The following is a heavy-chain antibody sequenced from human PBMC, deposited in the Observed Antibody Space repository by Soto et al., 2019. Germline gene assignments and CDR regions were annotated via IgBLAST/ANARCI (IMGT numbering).Heavy chain of an antibody. Sequence: PGGSLRLSCAASGFPFNNAWMSWVRQAPGKGLEWVGRIKSKTDGGSTDHAAPVKGRFIISRDDSKNTLYLQMNSLKTEDTAVYFCSTDHQIDYIWGTYRSPPSDYWGQGTLVPVSS. J-gene: IGHJ4*02. D-gene: IGHD3-16*02. V-gene: IGHV3-15*01. CDR3: STDHQIDYIWGTYRSPPSDY. CDR1: GFPFNNAW. CDR2: IKSKTDGGST.